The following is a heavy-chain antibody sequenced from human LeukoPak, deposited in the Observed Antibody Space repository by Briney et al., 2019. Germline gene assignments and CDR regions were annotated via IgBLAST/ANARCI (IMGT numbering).Heavy chain of an antibody. CDR1: GYTFTSYG. V-gene: IGHV1-46*01. D-gene: IGHD2-15*01. CDR3: ASAEGTGYCSGGSCYAGWFDP. J-gene: IGHJ5*02. Sequence: GASVKVSCKASGYTFTSYGINWVRQAPGQGLEWMGIINPSGGSTSYAQKFQGRVTMTRDMSTSTVYMELSSLRSEDTAVYYCASAEGTGYCSGGSCYAGWFDPWGQGTLVTVSS. CDR2: INPSGGST.